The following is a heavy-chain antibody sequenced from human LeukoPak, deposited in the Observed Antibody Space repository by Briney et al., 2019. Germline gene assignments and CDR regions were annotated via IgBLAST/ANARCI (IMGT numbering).Heavy chain of an antibody. CDR2: IYWDDDE. Sequence: VSGPTLVKPTQTLTLTCTFSGFSLSTSGVGVGWIRQPPGKALEWLAYIYWDDDERYSPSLKSRLTITKDTSKSQVVLTVTNMDPVDTATYCCAHRKVDTPMGPWGQGTLVTVSS. CDR1: GFSLSTSGVG. D-gene: IGHD5-18*01. V-gene: IGHV2-5*02. CDR3: AHRKVDTPMGP. J-gene: IGHJ5*02.